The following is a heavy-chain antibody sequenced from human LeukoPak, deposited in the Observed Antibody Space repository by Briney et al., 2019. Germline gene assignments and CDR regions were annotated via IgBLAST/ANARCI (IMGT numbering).Heavy chain of an antibody. CDR3: ARPYYYDSRIDP. CDR1: GGSISSGDCY. D-gene: IGHD3-22*01. J-gene: IGHJ5*02. V-gene: IGHV4-30-4*01. Sequence: PSQTLSLTCTVSGGSISSGDCYWSWLHQPPGKGLEWIAYMYYSGSTYYNPSLKSRVTMSADTSKNQLSLKLSSVTAADTAVYYCARPYYYDSRIDPWGQGILVTVSS. CDR2: MYYSGST.